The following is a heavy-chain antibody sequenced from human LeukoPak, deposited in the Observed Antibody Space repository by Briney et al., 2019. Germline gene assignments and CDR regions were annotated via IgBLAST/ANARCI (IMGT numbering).Heavy chain of an antibody. CDR3: AREKGAVAGYYYGMDV. J-gene: IGHJ6*02. CDR1: GFTFSSYA. D-gene: IGHD6-19*01. CDR2: ISGSGDNT. Sequence: GGSLRLSCAASGFTFSSYAMSWVRQAPGKGLEWVSGISGSGDNTYYADSVKGRFTISRDNSKNTLYLQMNSLRAEDTAVYYCAREKGAVAGYYYGMDVWGQGTTVTVSS. V-gene: IGHV3-23*01.